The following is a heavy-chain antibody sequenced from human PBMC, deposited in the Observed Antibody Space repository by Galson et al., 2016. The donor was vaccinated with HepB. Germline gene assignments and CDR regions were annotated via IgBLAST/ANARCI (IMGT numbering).Heavy chain of an antibody. CDR2: ISGFGSST. Sequence: SLRLSCAASGFTLSSCRCAMSWARQAPGKGLEWVSSISGFGSSTYYADSVKGRFTISRDTSKNMVFLQMNSLRADDTAVYYCAKDAPPADCISTSCQDYWGQGTLVIVSS. CDR3: AKDAPPADCISTSCQDY. D-gene: IGHD3-3*02. J-gene: IGHJ4*02. CDR1: GFTLSSCRCA. V-gene: IGHV3-23*01.